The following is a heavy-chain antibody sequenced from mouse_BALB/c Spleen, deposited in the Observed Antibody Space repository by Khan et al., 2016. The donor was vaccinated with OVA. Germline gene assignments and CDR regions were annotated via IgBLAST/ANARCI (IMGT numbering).Heavy chain of an antibody. D-gene: IGHD1-1*01. Sequence: EVQLQESGPGLVKPSQSLSLTCTVTGYSITSDYAWNWIRQFPGNKLEWMGYISYSGRTCYNPSLKSRTSITRETSKNQFFLQLNSVTTEDTATYYDERSVTITTVVTPDFDYWGQGTPFTVSS. CDR1: GYSITSDYA. CDR2: ISYSGRT. J-gene: IGHJ2*01. V-gene: IGHV3-2*02. CDR3: ERSVTITTVVTPDFDY.